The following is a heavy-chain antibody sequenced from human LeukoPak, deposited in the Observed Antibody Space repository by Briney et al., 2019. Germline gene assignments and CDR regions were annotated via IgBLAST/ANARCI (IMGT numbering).Heavy chain of an antibody. V-gene: IGHV4-39*07. J-gene: IGHJ4*02. CDR2: IYYSGST. CDR3: ARAQYNWNYGAYFDY. Sequence: SETLSLTCTVSGASISSYYWGWIRQPPGKGLEWIGSIYYSGSTYYNPSLKSRVTISVDTSKNQFSLKLSSVTAADTAVYYCARAQYNWNYGAYFDYWGQGTLVTVSS. CDR1: GASISSYY. D-gene: IGHD1-7*01.